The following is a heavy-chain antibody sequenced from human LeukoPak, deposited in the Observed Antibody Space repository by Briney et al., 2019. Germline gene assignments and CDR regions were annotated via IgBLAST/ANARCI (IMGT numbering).Heavy chain of an antibody. CDR1: GFTVSNNY. Sequence: PGGSLRLSCAASGFTVSNNYMSWVRQAPGKGLEWVSVIYSGGNTYYADSVKGRFTISRDNSKNTLYLQMNSLRAEDTAVYYCARAPHYSNYGPYYYGMDVWGQGTTVTVSS. V-gene: IGHV3-53*01. CDR3: ARAPHYSNYGPYYYGMDV. CDR2: IYSGGNT. D-gene: IGHD4-11*01. J-gene: IGHJ6*02.